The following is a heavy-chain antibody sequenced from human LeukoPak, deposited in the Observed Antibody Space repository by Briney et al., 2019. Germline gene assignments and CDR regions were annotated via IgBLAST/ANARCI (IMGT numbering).Heavy chain of an antibody. CDR3: AKCPVAGTNWFDP. J-gene: IGHJ5*02. Sequence: GGSLRLSCAASGFSFSDAYMSWVRQAPGKGLEWVSAISGSGGSTYYADSVKGRFTISRDNSKNTLYLQMNSLRAEDTAVYYCAKCPVAGTNWFDPWGQGTLVTVSS. CDR1: GFSFSDAY. CDR2: ISGSGGST. D-gene: IGHD6-19*01. V-gene: IGHV3-23*01.